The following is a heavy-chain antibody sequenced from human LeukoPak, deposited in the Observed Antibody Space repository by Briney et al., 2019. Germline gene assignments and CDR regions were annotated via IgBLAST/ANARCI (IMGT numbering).Heavy chain of an antibody. CDR2: IKQDGSEK. CDR3: ARDAGQDHYGSENGYYYYGMDV. J-gene: IGHJ6*02. CDR1: GFTFSSYW. Sequence: GGSLRLSCAASGFTFSSYWMSWVRQAPGKGLEWVANIKQDGSEKYYVDSVKGRFTISRDNAKNSLYLQMNSLRAEDTAVYYCARDAGQDHYGSENGYYYYGMDVWGQGTTVTVSS. D-gene: IGHD3-10*01. V-gene: IGHV3-7*01.